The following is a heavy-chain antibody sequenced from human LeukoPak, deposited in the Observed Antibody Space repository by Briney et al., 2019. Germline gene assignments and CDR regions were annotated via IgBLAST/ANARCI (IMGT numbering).Heavy chain of an antibody. CDR2: ISYDGSNK. Sequence: PGGSLRLSCAAPGFTFSSYGMHWVRQAPGKGLEWVAVISYDGSNKYYADSVKGRFTISRDNSKNTLYLQMNSLRAEDTAVYYCAKGSDSSGWYGEYFDYWGQGTLVTVSS. J-gene: IGHJ4*02. D-gene: IGHD6-19*01. CDR1: GFTFSSYG. CDR3: AKGSDSSGWYGEYFDY. V-gene: IGHV3-30*18.